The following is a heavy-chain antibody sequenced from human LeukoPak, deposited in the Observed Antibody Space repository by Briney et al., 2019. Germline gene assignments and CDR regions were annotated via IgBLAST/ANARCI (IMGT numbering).Heavy chain of an antibody. J-gene: IGHJ4*02. CDR3: ARGGGSYSGDY. V-gene: IGHV3-30*04. Sequence: PGGSLRLSCAASGFAFSSYAMHWVRQAPGKGLEWVAIISYDGITEDYSDSVKGRFSISRDNGKNSLYLQMNSLRAEDTAVYYCARGGGSYSGDYWGQGTLVTVSP. D-gene: IGHD1-26*01. CDR2: ISYDGITE. CDR1: GFAFSSYA.